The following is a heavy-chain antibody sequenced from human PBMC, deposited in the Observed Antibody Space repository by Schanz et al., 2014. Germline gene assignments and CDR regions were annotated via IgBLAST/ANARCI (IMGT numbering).Heavy chain of an antibody. D-gene: IGHD3-16*01. CDR3: TKGRTFGR. Sequence: QVQLVQSGAEVKKPGASVKVSCKASGYTFTSYDINWVRQATGQGLEWMGWMNSQTGNTGYAQRFQGRVTMTRNTSITTAYLELSSLRSVDAAVYYCTKGRTFGRWGQGTLVTVSS. J-gene: IGHJ4*02. CDR1: GYTFTSYD. CDR2: MNSQTGNT. V-gene: IGHV1-8*01.